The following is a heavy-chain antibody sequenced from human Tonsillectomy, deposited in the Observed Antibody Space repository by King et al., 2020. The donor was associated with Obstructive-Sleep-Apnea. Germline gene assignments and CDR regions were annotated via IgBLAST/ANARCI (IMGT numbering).Heavy chain of an antibody. J-gene: IGHJ3*02. CDR1: GFTFNTYG. V-gene: IGHV3-30*18. CDR3: AKDTSYYDSSGYFGALDI. Sequence: VQLVESGGGVVQPGRSLRLSCAASGFTFNTYGMHWVRQAPGKGLEGVAVISFDGSNKQYGDSAKGRFTVSRDNSKNTLYLQMNSLRAGDTAVYYCAKDTSYYDSSGYFGALDIWGQGTMVTVSS. D-gene: IGHD3-22*01. CDR2: ISFDGSNK.